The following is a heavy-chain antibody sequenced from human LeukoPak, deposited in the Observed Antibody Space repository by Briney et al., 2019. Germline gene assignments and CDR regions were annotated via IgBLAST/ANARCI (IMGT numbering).Heavy chain of an antibody. CDR3: ARDPGRVVAALDY. CDR2: ISYDGSNK. J-gene: IGHJ4*02. CDR1: GFTFSSYA. Sequence: GRSLRLSCAASGFTFSSYAMLWVRQAPGKGLEWVAVISYDGSNKYYADSVKGRFTISRDNSKNTLYLQMNSLRAEDTAVYYCARDPGRVVAALDYWGQGTLVTVSS. D-gene: IGHD2-15*01. V-gene: IGHV3-30*04.